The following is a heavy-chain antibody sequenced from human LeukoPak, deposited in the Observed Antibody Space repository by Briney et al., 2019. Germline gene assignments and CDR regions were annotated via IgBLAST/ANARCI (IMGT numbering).Heavy chain of an antibody. V-gene: IGHV4-59*01. J-gene: IGHJ4*02. CDR2: IYYSGST. D-gene: IGHD5-24*01. CDR3: ARGPDDFDY. Sequence: SETLSLTCTVSGGSIYSYYWSWIRQLPGKGLEWIGYIYYSGSTRYNPSLKSRVTISVDTSKNQFSLKVSSVTAADTAVYFCARGPDDFDYWGQGTLVTVSS. CDR1: GGSIYSYY.